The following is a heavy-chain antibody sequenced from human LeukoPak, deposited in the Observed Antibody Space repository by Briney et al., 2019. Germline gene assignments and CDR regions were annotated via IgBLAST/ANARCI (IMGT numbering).Heavy chain of an antibody. CDR3: AKGSRIAARPTIWFDS. D-gene: IGHD6-6*01. Sequence: GGSLRLSCAASGFTFSSYTMNWVRQAPGKGLEWVSSGHSDGTTYYADSVKGRFTVSRDNSKNTLSLQMNSLRAEDAAVYYCAKGSRIAARPTIWFDSWGQGTLVTVSS. J-gene: IGHJ5*01. V-gene: IGHV3-23*01. CDR2: GHSDGTT. CDR1: GFTFSSYT.